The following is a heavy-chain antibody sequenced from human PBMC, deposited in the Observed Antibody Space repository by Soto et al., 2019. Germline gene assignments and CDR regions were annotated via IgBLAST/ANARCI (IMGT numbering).Heavy chain of an antibody. V-gene: IGHV1-2*02. CDR2: INPNSGGT. D-gene: IGHD6-6*01. Sequence: ASVKVSCKASGYTFTGYYIHWVRQAPGQGLEWMGWINPNSGGTNYAQKFQDRVTMTRDTSISTAYMELSRLRSDDSAVYYCASERVDYSSFHYGIDVWGQGTTVTVSS. CDR1: GYTFTGYY. J-gene: IGHJ6*02. CDR3: ASERVDYSSFHYGIDV.